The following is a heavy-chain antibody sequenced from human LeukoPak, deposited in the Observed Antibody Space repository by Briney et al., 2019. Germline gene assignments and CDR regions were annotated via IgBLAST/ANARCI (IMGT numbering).Heavy chain of an antibody. CDR1: GGSISSGSYY. Sequence: PSETLSLTCTVSGGSISSGSYYWSWIRQPAGKGLGWIGRIYTSGSTNYNPSLKSRVTISVDTSKNQFSLKLSSVTAADTAVYYCARLGGDYVGGNWFDPWGQGTLVTVSS. D-gene: IGHD4-17*01. V-gene: IGHV4-61*02. J-gene: IGHJ5*02. CDR2: IYTSGST. CDR3: ARLGGDYVGGNWFDP.